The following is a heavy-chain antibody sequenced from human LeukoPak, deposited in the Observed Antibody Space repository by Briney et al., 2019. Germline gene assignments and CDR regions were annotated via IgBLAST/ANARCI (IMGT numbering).Heavy chain of an antibody. V-gene: IGHV1-46*01. D-gene: IGHD6-19*01. CDR1: GYIFTSYY. Sequence: ASVKVSCKASGYIFTSYYIHWVRQAPGQGLEWMGIINPSGGNTNYAQKFQGRVTMTRDTSASTVYMELSSLRSGDTAVYYCARFAVHRRLAVAGQFGLDYWGQGTLVTVSS. CDR2: INPSGGNT. CDR3: ARFAVHRRLAVAGQFGLDY. J-gene: IGHJ4*02.